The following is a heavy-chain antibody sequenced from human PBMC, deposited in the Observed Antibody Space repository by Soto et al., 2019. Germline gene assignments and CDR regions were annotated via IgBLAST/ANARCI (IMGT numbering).Heavy chain of an antibody. CDR1: GGSINSGAYY. CDR2: IYYSGST. Sequence: PSETLSLTCTVSGGSINSGAYYWSWIRQDSGKGLEWIGYIYYSGSTYNNPSLQSRSIISIDTSQNQFSLKLNSVTAADTAVYYCARTVMATITFDSWGQGALVTVSS. J-gene: IGHJ4*02. CDR3: ARTVMATITFDS. D-gene: IGHD5-12*01. V-gene: IGHV4-31*03.